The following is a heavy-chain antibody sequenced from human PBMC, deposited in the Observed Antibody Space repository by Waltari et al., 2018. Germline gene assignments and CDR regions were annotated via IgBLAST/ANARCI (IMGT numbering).Heavy chain of an antibody. J-gene: IGHJ6*02. Sequence: QLQLQESGRGLVKPSETLSLPCPVSGGSLSSSSYFWGWTSRPPGKGLEWIGSIYYTGTTNYNPSFESRLTISIDTSKNQFSLKLTSVTAADTAVYYCTKRTDLDGMDVWGQGATVTVSS. CDR3: TKRTDLDGMDV. CDR1: GGSLSSSSYF. V-gene: IGHV4-39*01. CDR2: IYYTGTT. D-gene: IGHD1-1*01.